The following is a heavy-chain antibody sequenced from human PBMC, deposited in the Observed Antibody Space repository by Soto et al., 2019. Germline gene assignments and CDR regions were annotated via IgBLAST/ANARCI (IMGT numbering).Heavy chain of an antibody. D-gene: IGHD3-22*01. Sequence: EVELVESGGGLIQPGGSLRLSCAASGFTFSGNDMNWVRQAPGKGLEWVPLIYSGGSTYYADSVKGRFTISRDNSKNTLYLQMSSLRAEDTAAYYCATRPLLPGAPWGQGSMVTVSS. CDR2: IYSGGST. V-gene: IGHV3-53*01. J-gene: IGHJ3*01. CDR3: ATRPLLPGAP. CDR1: GFTFSGND.